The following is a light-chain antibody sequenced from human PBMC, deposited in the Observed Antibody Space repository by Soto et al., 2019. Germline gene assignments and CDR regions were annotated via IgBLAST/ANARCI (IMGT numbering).Light chain of an antibody. CDR2: GAS. V-gene: IGKV3-15*01. Sequence: EIVMTQSPATLSVSPGERATLSCRASQSVSSNVAWYQQKPGQAPRLLIDGASTSATDIPARFSGSGSGTEFPLTISSLLSEDFAVDHCQQYDNWPLTFGGGTKVEIK. CDR3: QQYDNWPLT. J-gene: IGKJ4*01. CDR1: QSVSSN.